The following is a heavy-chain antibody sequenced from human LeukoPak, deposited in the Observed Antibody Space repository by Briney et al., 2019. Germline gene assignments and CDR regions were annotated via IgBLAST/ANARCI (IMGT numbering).Heavy chain of an antibody. CDR1: GYTFTSYG. D-gene: IGHD5-24*01. CDR2: INTYDGKT. J-gene: IGHJ5*02. V-gene: IGHV1-18*01. CDR3: AKRREGNWLDP. Sequence: ASVKVSCKASGYTFTSYGISWVRQAPGQGLEWMGWINTYDGKTNYAQKFQGRVTMTTDTSTSTAYMELRSLRSDDTAVYYCAKRREGNWLDPWGQGTLVTVSS.